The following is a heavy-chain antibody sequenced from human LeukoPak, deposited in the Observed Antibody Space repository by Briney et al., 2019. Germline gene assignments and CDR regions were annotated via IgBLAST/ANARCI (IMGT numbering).Heavy chain of an antibody. J-gene: IGHJ3*02. Sequence: ASVKVFCKASGGTFSSYAISWVRQAPGQGLEWMGGIIPIFGTANYAQKFQGRVTITADKSTSTAYMELSSLRSEDTAVYYCATNIVVPAAPPAFDIWGQGTMVIVSS. CDR3: ATNIVVPAAPPAFDI. CDR1: GGTFSSYA. D-gene: IGHD2-2*01. CDR2: IIPIFGTA. V-gene: IGHV1-69*06.